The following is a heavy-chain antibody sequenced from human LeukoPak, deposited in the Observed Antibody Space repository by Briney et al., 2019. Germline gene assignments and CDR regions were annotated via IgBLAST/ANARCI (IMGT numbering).Heavy chain of an antibody. J-gene: IGHJ4*02. Sequence: PGGALRLSCAAPGFTFSNYGMHWVRQAPGKGLEWVAFIRYDGTNKYYADSVKGRLTISRDNSKNTLYLQMNSLRAEDTAVYSCAKDLSPMVGAKIFYYWGQGTRVTVS. CDR2: IRYDGTNK. V-gene: IGHV3-30*02. CDR3: AKDLSPMVGAKIFYY. CDR1: GFTFSNYG. D-gene: IGHD1-26*01.